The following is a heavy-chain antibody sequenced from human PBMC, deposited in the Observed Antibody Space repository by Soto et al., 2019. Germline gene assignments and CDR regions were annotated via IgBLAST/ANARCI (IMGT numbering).Heavy chain of an antibody. CDR3: ARGNQYYDGSGSYYNNWFDP. J-gene: IGHJ5*02. D-gene: IGHD3-10*01. CDR2: LNHSGST. V-gene: IGHV4-34*01. CDR1: GGSFSGYY. Sequence: SEPLSLTCAVYGGSFSGYYWSWIRQPPGKGLEWIGELNHSGSTNYNPSLKRRVTISVDTSKRQFSLKLSSVTAADTAVYYCARGNQYYDGSGSYYNNWFDPWGQGTLVTVSS.